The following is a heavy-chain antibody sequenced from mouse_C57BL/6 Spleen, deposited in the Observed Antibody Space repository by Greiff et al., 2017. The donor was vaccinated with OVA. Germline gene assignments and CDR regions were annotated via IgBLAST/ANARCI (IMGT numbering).Heavy chain of an antibody. Sequence: VQRVESGPGLVQPSQSLSITCTVSGFSLTSYGVHWVRQSPGKGLEWLGVIWSGGSTDYNAAFISRLSISKDNSKSQVFFKMNSLQADDTAIYYCARNYDSYYLYFDYWGQGTTLTVSS. J-gene: IGHJ2*01. CDR2: IWSGGST. V-gene: IGHV2-2*01. CDR3: ARNYDSYYLYFDY. D-gene: IGHD1-1*01. CDR1: GFSLTSYG.